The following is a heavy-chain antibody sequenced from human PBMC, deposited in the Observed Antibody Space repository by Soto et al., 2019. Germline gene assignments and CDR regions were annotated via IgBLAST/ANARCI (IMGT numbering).Heavy chain of an antibody. V-gene: IGHV5-51*01. Sequence: VESLQISWKASGYRFSDYWIAWVRQMPGKGLEWMGIIYPGDSDTRYSPSFQGQVTISADKSITTAYLQWSSLKASDTAMYYCARGGVSARTCDYWGLGTQVTV. CDR2: IYPGDSDT. CDR1: GYRFSDYW. J-gene: IGHJ4*02. D-gene: IGHD6-6*01. CDR3: ARGGVSARTCDY.